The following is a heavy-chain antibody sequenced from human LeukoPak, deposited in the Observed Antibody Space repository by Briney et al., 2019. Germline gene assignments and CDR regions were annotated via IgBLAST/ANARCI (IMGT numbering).Heavy chain of an antibody. CDR1: GYTFTGYY. Sequence: ASVKVSCKASGYTFTGYYIHWVRQAPGQGLEWMGWINPNSGGTNYSQKFQGRVTMTRDTSISTAYMELSRLRSDDTAVYYCARGGRRLWACFEFWGQGTLVTVSS. CDR3: ARGGRRLWACFEF. J-gene: IGHJ4*02. CDR2: INPNSGGT. D-gene: IGHD5-18*01. V-gene: IGHV1-2*02.